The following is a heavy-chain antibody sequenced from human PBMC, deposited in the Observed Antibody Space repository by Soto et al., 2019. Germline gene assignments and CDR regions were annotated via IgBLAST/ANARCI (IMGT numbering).Heavy chain of an antibody. CDR2: INAGNGNT. CDR1: GNTVPNYA. Sequence: ASVKVSCKASGNTVPNYAIHWVRQAPGQRLEWMGWINAGNGNTKYSQKFQGRVTMTRDTSTSTVYMELSSLRSEDTAVYYCASPHYYGSGSYYNEDYYYYGMDVWGQGTTVTVSS. V-gene: IGHV1-3*01. J-gene: IGHJ6*02. D-gene: IGHD3-10*01. CDR3: ASPHYYGSGSYYNEDYYYYGMDV.